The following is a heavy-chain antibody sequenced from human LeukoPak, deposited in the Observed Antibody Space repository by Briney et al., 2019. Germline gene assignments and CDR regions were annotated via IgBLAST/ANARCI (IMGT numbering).Heavy chain of an antibody. D-gene: IGHD3-22*01. J-gene: IGHJ4*02. CDR3: ARDKYYYDSSGSIRFDY. Sequence: NPSETLSLTCTVSGGSISSYYWSWIRQPPGKGLEWIGYIYYSGSTNYNPSLKSRVTISVDTSKNQFSLKLSSVTAADTAVYYCARDKYYYDSSGSIRFDYWGQGTLVTVSS. V-gene: IGHV4-59*12. CDR2: IYYSGST. CDR1: GGSISSYY.